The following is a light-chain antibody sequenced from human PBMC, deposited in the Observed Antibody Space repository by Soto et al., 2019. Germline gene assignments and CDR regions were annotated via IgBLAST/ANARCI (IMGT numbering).Light chain of an antibody. V-gene: IGKV3-15*01. CDR2: DTS. Sequence: ERVITQSPATLSVSPVERATLSCRASQSVSILLAWYQQKPGQAPRLLIYDTSTRATGVPTRFSGSRSGAEFTLTINSLQSEDFAVYYCQQYNNWPFTFGGGTKVDIK. CDR1: QSVSIL. J-gene: IGKJ4*01. CDR3: QQYNNWPFT.